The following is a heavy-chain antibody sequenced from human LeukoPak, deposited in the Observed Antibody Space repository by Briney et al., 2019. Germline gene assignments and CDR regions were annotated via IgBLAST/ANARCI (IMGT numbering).Heavy chain of an antibody. CDR2: ISGSGGST. CDR1: GFTFSSYA. Sequence: GGSLRLSCAAPGFTFSSYAMSWVRQAPGKGLEWVSAISGSGGSTYYADSVKGRFTISRDNSKNTLYLQMNSLRAEDTAVYYCAKYYDFWSGYYRYWGQGTLVTVSS. J-gene: IGHJ4*02. D-gene: IGHD3-3*01. CDR3: AKYYDFWSGYYRY. V-gene: IGHV3-23*01.